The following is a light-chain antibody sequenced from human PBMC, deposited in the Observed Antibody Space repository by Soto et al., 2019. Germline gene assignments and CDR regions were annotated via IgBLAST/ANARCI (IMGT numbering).Light chain of an antibody. V-gene: IGLV1-44*01. CDR3: AAWDDTLKSYV. Sequence: QSVLTQPRSASETPGQTVSISCSGSNSNIASNTVNWYQHLPGTAPKLLIYYNNQRPSGVPDRFSGSKSGTSASLAISGLQYEDESDYYFAAWDDTLKSYVFGNGTKVTVL. J-gene: IGLJ1*01. CDR2: YNN. CDR1: NSNIASNT.